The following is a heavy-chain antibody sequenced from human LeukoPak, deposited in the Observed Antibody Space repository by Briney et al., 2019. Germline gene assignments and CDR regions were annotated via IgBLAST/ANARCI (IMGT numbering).Heavy chain of an antibody. CDR3: ARGVVPPLPTSYGMDV. J-gene: IGHJ6*02. V-gene: IGHV4-31*11. CDR1: GGSISSGGYY. Sequence: SETLSLTCAVSGGSISSGGYYWSWIRQHPGKGLEWIGYIYYSGSTYYNPSLKSRVTISVDTSKNQFSLKLSSVIAADTAVYYCARGVVPPLPTSYGMDVWGQGTTVTVSS. CDR2: IYYSGST. D-gene: IGHD2-2*01.